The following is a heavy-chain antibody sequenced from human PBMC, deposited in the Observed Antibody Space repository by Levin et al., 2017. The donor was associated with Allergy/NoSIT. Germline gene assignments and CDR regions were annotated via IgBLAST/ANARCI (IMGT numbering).Heavy chain of an antibody. CDR3: ARDPGGGATFDY. V-gene: IGHV3-23*01. J-gene: IGHJ4*02. Sequence: GGSLRLSCAASGFTFNNYAMSWVRQAPGKGLEWASSINRDSSITFYAGSVKGRFTISRDDSKNTLYLQMNSLRVEDTAFYYCARDPGGGATFDYLGQGILVTVSS. CDR1: GFTFNNYA. D-gene: IGHD1-26*01. CDR2: INRDSSIT.